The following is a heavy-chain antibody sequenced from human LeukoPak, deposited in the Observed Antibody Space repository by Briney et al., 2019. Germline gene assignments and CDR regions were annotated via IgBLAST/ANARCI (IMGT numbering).Heavy chain of an antibody. CDR1: GGSISSYY. D-gene: IGHD6-19*01. Sequence: SETLSLTCTVSGGSISSYYWSWIRQPPGKGLEWIGYINYSGSTKYNPSLKSRVTISVDTSKNQFSLKVSSVTAADTAFYYCARHTSSSGLYYFDYWGQGTLVTVSS. V-gene: IGHV4-59*08. J-gene: IGHJ4*02. CDR2: INYSGST. CDR3: ARHTSSSGLYYFDY.